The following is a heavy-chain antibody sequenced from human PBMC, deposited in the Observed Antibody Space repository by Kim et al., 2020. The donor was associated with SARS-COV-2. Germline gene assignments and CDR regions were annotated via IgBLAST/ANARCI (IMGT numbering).Heavy chain of an antibody. Sequence: ASVTVSCKASGYTFTSYYMHWVRQAPGQGLEWMGIINPSGGSTSYAQKFQGRVTMTRDTSTSTVYMELSSLRSEDTAVYYCARGVGSWFGELSPDYWGQGTLVTVSS. CDR3: ARGVGSWFGELSPDY. D-gene: IGHD3-10*01. CDR1: GYTFTSYY. V-gene: IGHV1-46*01. J-gene: IGHJ4*02. CDR2: INPSGGST.